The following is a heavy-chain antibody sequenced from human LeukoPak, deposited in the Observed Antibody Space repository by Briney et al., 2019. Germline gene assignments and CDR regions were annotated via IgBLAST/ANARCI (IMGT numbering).Heavy chain of an antibody. D-gene: IGHD4-23*01. Sequence: SETLSLTCTVSGGSISSYYWSWIRQPPGKGLEWIGYIYDSGSTNYNPSLKSRVTISVDTSKNQFSLKLSSVTAADTAVYYCARGGEATVVKGDAFDIWGQGTMVTVSS. V-gene: IGHV4-59*01. J-gene: IGHJ3*02. CDR3: ARGGEATVVKGDAFDI. CDR2: IYDSGST. CDR1: GGSISSYY.